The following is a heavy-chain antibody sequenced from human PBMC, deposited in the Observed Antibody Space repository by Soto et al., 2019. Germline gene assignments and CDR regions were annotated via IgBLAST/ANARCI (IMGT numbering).Heavy chain of an antibody. D-gene: IGHD3-16*01. CDR1: GGSISSYY. CDR2: IYSSGST. J-gene: IGHJ3*02. V-gene: IGHV4-59*08. CDR3: ASQLGYDYFCGSYSHDAFAI. Sequence: QVQLQESGPGLVKPSETLSLTCTVSGGSISSYYWSWIRQPPGKGLEWIGYIYSSGSTNYHPSLKSRVTISVDTSKNQFSLKLSSVTAADTAVYYCASQLGYDYFCGSYSHDAFAIWVQGTMVTVSS.